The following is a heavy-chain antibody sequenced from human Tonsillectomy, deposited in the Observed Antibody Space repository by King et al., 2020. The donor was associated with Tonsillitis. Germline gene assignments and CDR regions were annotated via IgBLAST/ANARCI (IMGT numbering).Heavy chain of an antibody. CDR2: IYPGDSDT. CDR3: ARHNSERYWGFDY. Sequence: VQLVESGAEVKKPGESLKISCQGSGNTFSDNWIGWVRQMPGKGLEWMGVIYPGDSDTRYSPSFQGQVIISADKSISTAYLQWSSLKASDTAMYYCARHNSERYWGFDYWGQGTLVTVSS. CDR1: GNTFSDNW. V-gene: IGHV5-51*01. J-gene: IGHJ4*02. D-gene: IGHD1-26*01.